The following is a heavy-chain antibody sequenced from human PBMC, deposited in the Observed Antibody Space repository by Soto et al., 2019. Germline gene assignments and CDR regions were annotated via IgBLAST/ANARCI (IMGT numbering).Heavy chain of an antibody. D-gene: IGHD3-3*01. CDR2: ISYDGSNK. CDR1: GFTFSSYA. Sequence: SLRLSCAASGFTFSSYAMHWVRQAPGKGLEWVAVISYDGSNKYYADSVKGRFTISRDNSKNTLYLQMNSLRAEDTAVYYCARDGGYYYYYGMDVWGQGTTVTVSS. V-gene: IGHV3-30-3*01. CDR3: ARDGGYYYYYGMDV. J-gene: IGHJ6*02.